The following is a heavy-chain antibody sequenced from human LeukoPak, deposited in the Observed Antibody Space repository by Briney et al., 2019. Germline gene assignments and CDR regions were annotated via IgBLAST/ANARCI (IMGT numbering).Heavy chain of an antibody. CDR1: GYTFTSYD. J-gene: IGHJ6*02. Sequence: ASVKVSCKASGYTFTSYDTNWARQATGQGLEWMGWMNPNSGNTGYAQKFQGRVTMTRNTSISTAYMELSSLRSEDTAVYYCARGLHSGWYRYYYYGMDVWGQGTTVTVSS. V-gene: IGHV1-8*01. CDR2: MNPNSGNT. CDR3: ARGLHSGWYRYYYYGMDV. D-gene: IGHD6-19*01.